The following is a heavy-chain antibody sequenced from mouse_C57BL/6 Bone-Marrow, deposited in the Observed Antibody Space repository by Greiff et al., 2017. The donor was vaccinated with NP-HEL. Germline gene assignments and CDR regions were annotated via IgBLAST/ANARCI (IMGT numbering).Heavy chain of an antibody. V-gene: IGHV5-6*02. CDR3: ARLNDGYYFAY. CDR1: GFTFSSYG. D-gene: IGHD2-3*01. CDR2: ISSGGSYT. Sequence: DVKLVESGGDLVKPGGSLKLSCAASGFTFSSYGMSWVRQTPDKRLEWVATISSGGSYTYYPDSVKGRFTISRDNAKNTLYLQMSSLKSEDTAMYYCARLNDGYYFAYWGQGTLVTVSA. J-gene: IGHJ3*01.